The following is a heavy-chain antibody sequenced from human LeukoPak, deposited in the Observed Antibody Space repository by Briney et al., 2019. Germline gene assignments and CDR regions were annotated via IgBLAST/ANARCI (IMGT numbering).Heavy chain of an antibody. Sequence: PSETLCLTCTVSGGSITSNYWSWIRQTPGKGLEWIGYISYSGSTAYHPSLKSRVTMSVDASKNQRSLKLSTGTAADTAVYYCAGYDHSNYLAYWGQGTLVTVSS. D-gene: IGHD4-11*01. CDR3: AGYDHSNYLAY. CDR2: ISYSGST. CDR1: GGSITSNY. J-gene: IGHJ4*02. V-gene: IGHV4-59*13.